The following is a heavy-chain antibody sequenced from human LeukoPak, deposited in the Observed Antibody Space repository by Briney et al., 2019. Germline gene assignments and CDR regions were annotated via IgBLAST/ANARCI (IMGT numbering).Heavy chain of an antibody. J-gene: IGHJ4*02. V-gene: IGHV3-23*01. CDR1: GFPFSNYA. CDR2: ISDSGGST. D-gene: IGHD3-10*01. Sequence: GGSLRLSCAASGFPFSNYAMSWVRQAPGKGLEWVSAISDSGGSTFYPDSVKGRFTISRDNSKNTLYLQMNSLRAEDTALYYCAREGFGGSFDYWGQGTLVTVSS. CDR3: AREGFGGSFDY.